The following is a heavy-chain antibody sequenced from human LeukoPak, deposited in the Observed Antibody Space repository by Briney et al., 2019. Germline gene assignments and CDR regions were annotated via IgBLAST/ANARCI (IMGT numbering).Heavy chain of an antibody. J-gene: IGHJ4*02. CDR3: ARHASVDGNWPRPLDY. CDR1: GGSISSSPYY. V-gene: IGHV4-39*01. D-gene: IGHD6-19*01. Sequence: PSETLSLTCTVSGGSISSSPYYWGWIRQPPGKGLEWIGNIYYSGSTYYNPSLKTRVTISVDTSKNQYSLKLTSVTAADTAVYYCARHASVDGNWPRPLDYWGQGSLVTVSS. CDR2: IYYSGST.